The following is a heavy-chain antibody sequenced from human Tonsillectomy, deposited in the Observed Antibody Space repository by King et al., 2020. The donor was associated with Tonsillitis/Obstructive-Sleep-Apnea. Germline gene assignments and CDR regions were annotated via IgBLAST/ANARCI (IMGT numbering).Heavy chain of an antibody. CDR2: IDHSEST. Sequence: VQLQQWGAGLLKPSETLSLPCAVYGGSFSGYFWTWIRQPPGKGLEWLGEIDHSESTNYNPSLKSRVTISLDTSKNQFSLKLNSVTAADTAVYYCARLKVEYTSSSDCFDYWGQGTLVTVSS. V-gene: IGHV4-34*01. J-gene: IGHJ4*02. D-gene: IGHD6-6*01. CDR1: GGSFSGYF. CDR3: ARLKVEYTSSSDCFDY.